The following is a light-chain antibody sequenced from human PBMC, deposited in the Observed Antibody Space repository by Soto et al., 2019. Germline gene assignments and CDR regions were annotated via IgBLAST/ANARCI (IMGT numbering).Light chain of an antibody. CDR3: QQTFSNPPWT. CDR2: AAS. CDR1: QSINSY. J-gene: IGKJ1*01. Sequence: DIQMTQSPSSLSASVGDRVTITCRASQSINSYXNWYQQKPGKAPKLLIYAASSLQSGVPSRFSGRESGTDFTXXISSLQPXDFATYYCQQTFSNPPWTFGQGTKVEIK. V-gene: IGKV1-39*01.